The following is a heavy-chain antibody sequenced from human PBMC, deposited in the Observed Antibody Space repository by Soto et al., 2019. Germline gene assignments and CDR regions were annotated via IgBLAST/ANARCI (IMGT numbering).Heavy chain of an antibody. Sequence: LSLTCTVSGGSISSGDYYWSWIRQPPGKGLEWSGDSYYSGSTYYNPSPKSRVTISVDTSKNQFSLKLSSVTAADTAVYYCATRRDGYKHFDYWGQGTLVTVSS. V-gene: IGHV4-30-4*01. CDR2: SYYSGST. J-gene: IGHJ4*02. D-gene: IGHD5-12*01. CDR3: ATRRDGYKHFDY. CDR1: GGSISSGDYY.